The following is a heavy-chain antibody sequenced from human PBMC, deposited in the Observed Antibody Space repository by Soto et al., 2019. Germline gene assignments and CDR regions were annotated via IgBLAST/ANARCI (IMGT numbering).Heavy chain of an antibody. V-gene: IGHV5-10-1*01. D-gene: IGHD5-18*01. CDR2: IDPSDSYT. CDR1: GYSFTSYW. Sequence: RGESLKISCKGSGYSFTSYWISWVRQMPGKGLEWMGRIDPSDSYTNYSPSFQGHVTISADKSISTAYLQWSSLKASHTAMYYCAGHGDTAMDLYYYYSMDVWGQGNGVSFSS. CDR3: AGHGDTAMDLYYYYSMDV. J-gene: IGHJ6*02.